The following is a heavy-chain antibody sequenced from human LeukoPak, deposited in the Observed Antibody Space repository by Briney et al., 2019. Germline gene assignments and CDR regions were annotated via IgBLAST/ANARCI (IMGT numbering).Heavy chain of an antibody. Sequence: GGSLRLSCAASGFSFSSFAMTWVRQAPGKGLEWVSSITAGHYPTYNTDSVKGRFTISRDNSKNTLYLQMNSLRADDTAVYYCTKDPNGDYVGAFDPWGQGTLVTVSS. CDR2: ITAGHYPT. CDR3: TKDPNGDYVGAFDP. D-gene: IGHD4-17*01. V-gene: IGHV3-23*01. J-gene: IGHJ5*02. CDR1: GFSFSSFA.